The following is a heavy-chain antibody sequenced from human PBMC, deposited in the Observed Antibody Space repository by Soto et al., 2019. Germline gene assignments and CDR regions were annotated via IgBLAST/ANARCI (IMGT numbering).Heavy chain of an antibody. Sequence: SVKVSCKASGDTFSSYTISWVRQAPGQGLEWMGRIIPILGIANYAQKFQGRVTITADKSTSTAYMELSSLRSEDTAVYYCARGRAGSSSSWYGWFDPWGQGTLVTVSS. CDR2: IIPILGIA. CDR1: GDTFSSYT. CDR3: ARGRAGSSSSWYGWFDP. V-gene: IGHV1-69*02. J-gene: IGHJ5*02. D-gene: IGHD6-13*01.